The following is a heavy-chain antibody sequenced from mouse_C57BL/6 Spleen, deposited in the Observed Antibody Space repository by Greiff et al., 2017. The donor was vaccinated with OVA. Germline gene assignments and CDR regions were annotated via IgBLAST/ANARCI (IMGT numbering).Heavy chain of an antibody. J-gene: IGHJ2*01. CDR1: GYTFTSYW. D-gene: IGHD1-1*01. CDR2: IDPSDSET. Sequence: QVQLQQPGAELVRPGSSVKLSCKASGYTFTSYWMHWVKQRPIQGLEWIGNIDPSDSETHYNQKFKDKATLTVDKSSSTAYMQLSSLTSEDSAVYYCARIPFITTVVGDYWGQGTTLTVSS. CDR3: ARIPFITTVVGDY. V-gene: IGHV1-52*01.